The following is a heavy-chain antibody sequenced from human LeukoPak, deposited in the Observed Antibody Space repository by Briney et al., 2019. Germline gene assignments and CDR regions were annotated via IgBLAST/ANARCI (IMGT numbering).Heavy chain of an antibody. Sequence: GGSLRLSCAASGFTFSSYSMNWVRLAPGKGLEWVSSIGSSSSSIYYADSVKGRFTISRDNAKNSLNLQMISLRAEDTAVYYCARESGEAFDIWGQGTMVTVSS. D-gene: IGHD1-26*01. CDR1: GFTFSSYS. J-gene: IGHJ3*02. CDR3: ARESGEAFDI. V-gene: IGHV3-21*01. CDR2: IGSSSSSI.